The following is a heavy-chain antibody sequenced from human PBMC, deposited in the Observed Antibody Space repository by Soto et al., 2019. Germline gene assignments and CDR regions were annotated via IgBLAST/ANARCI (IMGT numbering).Heavy chain of an antibody. J-gene: IGHJ3*02. Sequence: QVQLVQSGAEVKKPGASVKVSCKASGYTFTHYGISWVRQAPGQGLAWMGWISALNGNTKYVDNFQERVTMTSDTSTNTSYLEVRRLRSDDTAMYYCARVYGSGSYIAFDIWGQGTMVTVSS. CDR1: GYTFTHYG. CDR2: ISALNGNT. CDR3: ARVYGSGSYIAFDI. D-gene: IGHD3-10*01. V-gene: IGHV1-18*01.